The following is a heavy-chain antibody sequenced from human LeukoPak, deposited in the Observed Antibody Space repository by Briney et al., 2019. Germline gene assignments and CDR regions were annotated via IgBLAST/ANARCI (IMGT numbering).Heavy chain of an antibody. Sequence: GGSLRLSCAASGFTFSNYSMNWVRQAPGKGLEWVSYISSRSRTIYYADSVKGRFTISRDNAKNSLYLQMNSLRAEDTAVYYCARDNELDLWGRGTLVTVSS. CDR1: GFTFSNYS. D-gene: IGHD2-8*01. V-gene: IGHV3-48*01. CDR2: ISSRSRTI. J-gene: IGHJ2*01. CDR3: ARDNELDL.